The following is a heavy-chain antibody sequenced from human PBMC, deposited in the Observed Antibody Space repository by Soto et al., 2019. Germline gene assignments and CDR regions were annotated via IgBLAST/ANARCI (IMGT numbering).Heavy chain of an antibody. V-gene: IGHV1-3*01. CDR1: GYTFTSYA. CDR2: INAGNGNT. J-gene: IGHJ5*02. D-gene: IGHD2-2*01. CDR3: ARSLVVVPAARGLYKGWNCFDP. Sequence: GASVKVSCKASGYTFTSYAMHWVRQAPGQRLEWMGWINAGNGNTKYSQKFQGRVTITRDTSASTAYMELSSLRSEDTAVYYCARSLVVVPAARGLYKGWNCFDPWGQGTLVTVSS.